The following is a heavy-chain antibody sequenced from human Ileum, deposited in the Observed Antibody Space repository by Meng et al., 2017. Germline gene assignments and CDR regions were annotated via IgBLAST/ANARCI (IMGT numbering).Heavy chain of an antibody. V-gene: IGHV4-34*01. Sequence: QVPLQHWGAGLLKPSETLDLTCAVYGGSLTDYYWSWIRQTPGKGLEWIGEINHGGHTNYNPYLKSRVTISIDTSRDQFSLKLTSVTAADTAVYYCARVELRGDTRDSCGLDHWGQGTLVTVSS. CDR1: GGSLTDYY. CDR2: INHGGHT. J-gene: IGHJ4*02. D-gene: IGHD3-22*01. CDR3: ARVELRGDTRDSCGLDH.